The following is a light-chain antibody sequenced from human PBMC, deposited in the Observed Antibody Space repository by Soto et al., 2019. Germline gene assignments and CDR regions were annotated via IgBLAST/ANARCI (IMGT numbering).Light chain of an antibody. CDR3: QQYFRWPPWT. J-gene: IGKJ1*01. CDR1: QSVSTD. Sequence: EVLVTQSPATLSVSPGEGVTLSCRASQSVSTDLAWYQQKPGQAPRLLIYGASIRAIGVPDRFSGSGSGTDFTCTISSLQSEDSEIYYCQQYFRWPPWTFGQGTKVEV. V-gene: IGKV3-15*01. CDR2: GAS.